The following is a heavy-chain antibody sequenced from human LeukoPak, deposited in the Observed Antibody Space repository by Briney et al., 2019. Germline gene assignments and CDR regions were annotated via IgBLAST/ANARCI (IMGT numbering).Heavy chain of an antibody. J-gene: IGHJ4*02. V-gene: IGHV4-59*11. CDR3: AGGPFDY. D-gene: IGHD6-25*01. CDR2: IYYSGST. Sequence: PSETLFLTCTVSGGSISSHYWSWIRQPPGKGLEWIGYIYYSGSTNYNPSLKSRVTISVDTSKNQFSLKLSSVTAADTAVYYCAGGPFDYWGQGTLVTVSS. CDR1: GGSISSHY.